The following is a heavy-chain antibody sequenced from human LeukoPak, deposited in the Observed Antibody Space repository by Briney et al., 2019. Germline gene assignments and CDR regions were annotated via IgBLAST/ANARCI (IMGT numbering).Heavy chain of an antibody. CDR1: GGSISSYY. CDR2: IYYSGST. CDR3: ARGGYSYGYEPYFDY. Sequence: SETLSLTCTVSGGSISSYYWSWIRQPPGKGLEWIGYIYYSGSTNCNPSLKSRVTISVDTSKNQFSLKLSSVTAADTAVYYCARGGYSYGYEPYFDYWGQGTLVTVSS. J-gene: IGHJ4*02. D-gene: IGHD5-18*01. V-gene: IGHV4-59*01.